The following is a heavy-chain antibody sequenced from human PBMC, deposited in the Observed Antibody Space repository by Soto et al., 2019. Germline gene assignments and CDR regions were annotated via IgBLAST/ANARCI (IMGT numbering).Heavy chain of an antibody. V-gene: IGHV1-18*01. CDR2: ISAYNGNT. J-gene: IGHJ4*02. CDR3: ARDFTGWPPDGVDY. CDR1: GFTFTSYA. Sequence: ASVKVSCKASGFTFTSYAITWVRQAPGQGLEWMGWISAYNGNTKYAQNLQGRVTMTTDTSTSTAYMELGSLTSDDTAVYYCARDFTGWPPDGVDYWGQGTLVTVSS. D-gene: IGHD3-16*01.